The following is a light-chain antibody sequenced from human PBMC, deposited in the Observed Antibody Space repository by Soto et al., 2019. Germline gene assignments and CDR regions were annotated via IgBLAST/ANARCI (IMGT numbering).Light chain of an antibody. CDR3: QCYDGSNPDVV. J-gene: IGLJ2*01. Sequence: NFMLTQPHSVSESPGKTVTISCTGSSGSIATNYVQWYQQRPGSAPTTVIYEDTQRPSGVPERFSGSIDSSSNSASLTISGQKTEDEADYYCQCYDGSNPDVVFGGGTKLTVL. CDR1: SGSIATNY. CDR2: EDT. V-gene: IGLV6-57*02.